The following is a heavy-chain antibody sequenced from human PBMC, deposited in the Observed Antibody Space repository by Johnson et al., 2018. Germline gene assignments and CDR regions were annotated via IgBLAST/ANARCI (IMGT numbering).Heavy chain of an antibody. CDR2: IWYDGSNK. CDR3: ARDKGYFGRDCDSLGAFDF. J-gene: IGHJ3*01. D-gene: IGHD2-21*02. CDR1: GFTFSSYG. Sequence: VQLLETGGGVVQPGRSLRLSCAASGFTFSSYGMHWVRQAPGKGLEWVAVIWYDGSNKYYADSVKGRFTISRDNPKNTVYLQMNSLRAEDTAVYYCARDKGYFGRDCDSLGAFDFWGQGTMVTVSS. V-gene: IGHV3-33*01.